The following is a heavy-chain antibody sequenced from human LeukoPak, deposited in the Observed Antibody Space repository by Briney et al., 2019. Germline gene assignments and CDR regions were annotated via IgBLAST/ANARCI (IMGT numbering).Heavy chain of an antibody. Sequence: GGSLRLSCAASRFTFTNYAMTWGRQAPGKGLEWISGISKRGDITFYADSVKGRFTLSRDTSKSAVYLQMNNLRAEDTAIYYCAKDASTTNNFYFFDYWGQGALATVS. D-gene: IGHD1-1*01. CDR1: RFTFTNYA. CDR3: AKDASTTNNFYFFDY. CDR2: ISKRGDIT. V-gene: IGHV3-23*01. J-gene: IGHJ4*02.